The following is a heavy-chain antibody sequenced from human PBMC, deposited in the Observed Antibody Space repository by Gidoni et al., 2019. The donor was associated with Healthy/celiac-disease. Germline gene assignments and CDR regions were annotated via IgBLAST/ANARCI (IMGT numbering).Heavy chain of an antibody. V-gene: IGHV3-48*03. CDR1: GFTFSSYE. Sequence: EVQLVESGGGLVQPGGSLRLSCAAYGFTFSSYEMNWVRQAPGKGLEWVSYISSSGSTIYYADSVKGRFTISRDNAKNSLYLQMNSLRAEDTAVYYCARDRGMTTDAFDIWGQGTMVTVSS. J-gene: IGHJ3*02. CDR2: ISSSGSTI. D-gene: IGHD4-17*01. CDR3: ARDRGMTTDAFDI.